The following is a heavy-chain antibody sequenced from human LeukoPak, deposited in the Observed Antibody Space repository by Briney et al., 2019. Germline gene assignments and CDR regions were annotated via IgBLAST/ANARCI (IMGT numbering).Heavy chain of an antibody. CDR2: INYSGST. CDR3: ARRSVDTAMVDFDY. V-gene: IGHV4-34*01. Sequence: PSETLSLTCAVYGGSFSGYHWSWIRQPPGKGLEWIGEINYSGSTNYNPSLKSRVTISVDTSKNQFSLKLKPVTAADTAVYYCARRSVDTAMVDFDYWGQGPLVTVSS. CDR1: GGSFSGYH. J-gene: IGHJ4*02. D-gene: IGHD5-18*01.